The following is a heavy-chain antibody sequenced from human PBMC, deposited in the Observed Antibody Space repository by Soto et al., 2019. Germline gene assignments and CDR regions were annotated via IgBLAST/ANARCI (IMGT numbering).Heavy chain of an antibody. D-gene: IGHD3-22*01. J-gene: IGHJ4*02. Sequence: SETLSLTCTVAGGSSSGYYGSWIRQPPGKGLEWIGYIYYSGSTNYNPSLKSRVTISVDTSKNQFSLKLSSVTAADTAVYYCARVRSYYYDSSGYYFEYWGQGTLVTVSS. CDR2: IYYSGST. CDR1: GGSSSGYY. CDR3: ARVRSYYYDSSGYYFEY. V-gene: IGHV4-59*01.